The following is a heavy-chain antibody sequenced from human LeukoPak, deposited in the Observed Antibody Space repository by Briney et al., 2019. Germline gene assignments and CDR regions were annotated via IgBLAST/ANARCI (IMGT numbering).Heavy chain of an antibody. D-gene: IGHD6-19*01. CDR2: IYYSGST. J-gene: IGHJ6*03. Sequence: TSETLSLTCSVSGDSISYFYWSWIRQAAGKGLEWIGYIYYSGSTNYNPSLKSRVTISVDTSKNQFSLKLSSVTAADTAVYYCARGLGQWLVDYYYYMDVWGKGTTVTVSS. CDR3: ARGLGQWLVDYYYYMDV. V-gene: IGHV4-59*01. CDR1: GDSISYFY.